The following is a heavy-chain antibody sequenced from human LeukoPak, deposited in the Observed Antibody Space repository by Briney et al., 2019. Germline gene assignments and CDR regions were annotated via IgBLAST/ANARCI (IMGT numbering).Heavy chain of an antibody. V-gene: IGHV4-34*01. J-gene: IGHJ4*02. CDR3: ARQLAGGSYYFDY. CDR1: GGSFSGYY. D-gene: IGHD1-26*01. CDR2: IKHSGST. Sequence: SETLSLTCAVYGGSFSGYYWSWIRQPPGKGLEWIGEIKHSGSTNYNPSLKSRVTISVDTSKNQFSLKLSSVTAADTAVYYCARQLAGGSYYFDYWGQGTLVTVSS.